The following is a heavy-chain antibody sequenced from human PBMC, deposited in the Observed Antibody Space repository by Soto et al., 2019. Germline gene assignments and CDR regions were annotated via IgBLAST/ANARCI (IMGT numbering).Heavy chain of an antibody. CDR3: AHYMEAAGSEYYYYYMDV. V-gene: IGHV2-5*02. Sequence: SGPTLVKPTQTLTLTCTFSGFSLSTSGVGVGWIRQPPGKALEWLALIYWDDDKRYSPSLKSRLTITKDTSKNQVVLTMTNMDPVDTATYYCAHYMEAAGSEYYYYYMDVWGKGTTVTVSS. CDR2: IYWDDDK. CDR1: GFSLSTSGVG. D-gene: IGHD6-13*01. J-gene: IGHJ6*03.